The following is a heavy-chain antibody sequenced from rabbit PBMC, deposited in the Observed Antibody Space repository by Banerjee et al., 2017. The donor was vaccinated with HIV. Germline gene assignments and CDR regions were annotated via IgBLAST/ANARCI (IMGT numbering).Heavy chain of an antibody. J-gene: IGHJ4*01. Sequence: QEQLEESGGDLVKPEGSLTLTCTASGFSFSNKYVMCWVRQAPGKGLEWIGCIYTDSSNTWYASWAKGRFTISKTSSTTVTLQMTSLTAADTATYFCARDLAGYGSDYGLWGPGTLVTVS. CDR1: GFSFSNKYV. CDR2: IYTDSSNT. D-gene: IGHD6-1*01. CDR3: ARDLAGYGSDYGL. V-gene: IGHV1S45*01.